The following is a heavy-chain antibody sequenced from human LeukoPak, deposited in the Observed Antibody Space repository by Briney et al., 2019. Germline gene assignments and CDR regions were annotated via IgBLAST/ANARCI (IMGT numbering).Heavy chain of an antibody. CDR1: GFTFSSYS. CDR2: ISSSSSYI. CDR3: ARDDYGSGSWNDY. D-gene: IGHD3-10*01. J-gene: IGHJ4*02. Sequence: PGGSLRLSCAASGFTFSSYSMNWVRQAPGKGLEWVSSISSSSSYIYYADSVKDRFTISRDNAKNSLYLQMNRLRAEDTALYYCARDDYGSGSWNDYWGQGTLVSVSS. V-gene: IGHV3-21*04.